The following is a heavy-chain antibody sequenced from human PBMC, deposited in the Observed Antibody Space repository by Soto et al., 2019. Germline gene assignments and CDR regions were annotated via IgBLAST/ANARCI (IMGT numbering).Heavy chain of an antibody. D-gene: IGHD3-3*01. CDR3: ARHGYDFWSGYYEDNWFDP. J-gene: IGHJ5*02. V-gene: IGHV4-39*01. CDR2: IYYSGST. Sequence: PSETLSLTCTVSGGSISSSSYYWGWIRQPPGKGLEWIGSIYYSGSTYYNPSLKSRVTISVDTSKNQFSMKLSSVTAADTAVCYCARHGYDFWSGYYEDNWFDPWGQGTLVTVSS. CDR1: GGSISSSSYY.